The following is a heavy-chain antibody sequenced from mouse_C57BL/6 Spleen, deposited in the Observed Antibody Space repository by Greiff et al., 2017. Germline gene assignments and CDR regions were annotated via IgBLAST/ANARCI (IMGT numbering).Heavy chain of an antibody. CDR1: GFNIKDDY. D-gene: IGHD2-10*02. Sequence: VQLQQSGAELVRPGASVKLSCTASGFNIKDDYMHWVKQRPEQGLEWIGRIDPENGDTEYASKFQGKATITADTSSNTAYLQLSSLTSEDSAVCYCARYGWYGYWGQGTIVTVSA. CDR2: IDPENGDT. J-gene: IGHJ3*01. CDR3: ARYGWYGY. V-gene: IGHV14-4*01.